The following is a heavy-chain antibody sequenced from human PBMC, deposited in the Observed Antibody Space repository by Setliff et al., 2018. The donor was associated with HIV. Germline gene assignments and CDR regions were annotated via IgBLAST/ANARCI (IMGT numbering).Heavy chain of an antibody. D-gene: IGHD1-20*01. CDR2: TKNKANSYTT. J-gene: IGHJ4*02. Sequence: GESLKISCAASGFTFSSYAMSWVRQAPGKGLEWVGRTKNKANSYTTTYAASANGRFTISRDDSKKSLFLQMNSLKTEDTAVYYCVLFISGTPYWGQGTVVTVS. CDR1: GFTFSSYA. V-gene: IGHV3-72*01. CDR3: VLFISGTPY.